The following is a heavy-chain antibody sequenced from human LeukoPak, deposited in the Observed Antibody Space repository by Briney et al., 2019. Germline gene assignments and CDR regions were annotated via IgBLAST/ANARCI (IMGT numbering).Heavy chain of an antibody. CDR1: GFPFSDYG. Sequence: GGSLRLSCAASGFPFSDYGMHWARQAPGKGLEWVTIISYDGSNKYNADSVKGRFTISRDNPKNTLYLQMNSLRTEDTAVYYCATDSAPDYWGQGTLVTVSS. CDR2: ISYDGSNK. J-gene: IGHJ4*02. CDR3: ATDSAPDY. V-gene: IGHV3-30*03.